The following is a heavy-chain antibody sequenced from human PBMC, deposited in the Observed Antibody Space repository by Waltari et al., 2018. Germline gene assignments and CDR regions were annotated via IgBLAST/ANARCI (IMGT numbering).Heavy chain of an antibody. Sequence: EAQLLESGGGWIQPGGSLSLSCAASGLTFSSDDMSWVRQAPGKGLEWVSSIGTVNDRYYADSVRGRFTISRDNSKNTLYLQMSSLRAEDTAVYFCAKHWDYWGQGTLVTVSS. CDR3: AKHWDY. D-gene: IGHD1-1*01. V-gene: IGHV3-23*01. J-gene: IGHJ4*02. CDR1: GLTFSSDD. CDR2: SIGTVNDR.